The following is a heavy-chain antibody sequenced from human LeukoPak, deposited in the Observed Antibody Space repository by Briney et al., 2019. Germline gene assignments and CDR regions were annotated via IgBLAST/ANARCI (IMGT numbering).Heavy chain of an antibody. Sequence: PGGSLRLSCAASGFTFSNYAMSWVRQAPGKGLEWVSAISAGSDNTYYADSVKGRFTISRDDSRNTLYLHMNTLRAEDTAVYYCAKRYCSSSTYFWVAFDIWGQGTMVTVSS. CDR2: ISAGSDNT. J-gene: IGHJ3*02. CDR1: GFTFSNYA. V-gene: IGHV3-23*01. D-gene: IGHD2-2*01. CDR3: AKRYCSSSTYFWVAFDI.